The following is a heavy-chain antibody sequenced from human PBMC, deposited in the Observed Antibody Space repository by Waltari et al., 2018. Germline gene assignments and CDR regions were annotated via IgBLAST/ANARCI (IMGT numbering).Heavy chain of an antibody. D-gene: IGHD3-9*01. Sequence: QVQLVESGGGVVQPGGSLRLSCAASGFTFSSYGMHWVRQAPGKGLEWVAFIRYDGSNKYYADSVKGRFTISRDNSKNTLYLQMNSLRAEDTAVYYCAKDPPETGRYFDWLPPPGTQYYMDVWGKGTTVTVSS. CDR2: IRYDGSNK. J-gene: IGHJ6*03. V-gene: IGHV3-30*02. CDR3: AKDPPETGRYFDWLPPPGTQYYMDV. CDR1: GFTFSSYG.